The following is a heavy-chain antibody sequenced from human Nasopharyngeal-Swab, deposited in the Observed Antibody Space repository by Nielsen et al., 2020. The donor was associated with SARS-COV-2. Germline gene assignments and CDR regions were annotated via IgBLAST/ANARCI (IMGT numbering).Heavy chain of an antibody. Sequence: GSLRLSCTVYGGSFSGYYWSWIRQPPGKGLEWIGEINHSGSTNHNPSLKSRVTISVDTSKNQFSLKLSSVTAADTAVYYCARGLLGEFPGGMDVWGQGTTVTVSS. CDR3: ARGLLGEFPGGMDV. J-gene: IGHJ6*02. CDR1: GGSFSGYY. CDR2: INHSGST. D-gene: IGHD3-16*01. V-gene: IGHV4-34*01.